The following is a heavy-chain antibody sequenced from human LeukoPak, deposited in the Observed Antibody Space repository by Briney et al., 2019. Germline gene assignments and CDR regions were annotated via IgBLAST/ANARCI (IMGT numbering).Heavy chain of an antibody. J-gene: IGHJ4*02. Sequence: PGGSLRLSCEASKFTFSNYWMSWVRQAPGKGLEWVANIKDDGSQKNYVDSVRGRFTISRDNAKASLFLQMNSLSSEDTAVYYCARRNAGTWWSFDSWGQGTLVTVPS. CDR3: ARRNAGTWWSFDS. D-gene: IGHD2-15*01. CDR2: IKDDGSQK. V-gene: IGHV3-7*01. CDR1: KFTFSNYW.